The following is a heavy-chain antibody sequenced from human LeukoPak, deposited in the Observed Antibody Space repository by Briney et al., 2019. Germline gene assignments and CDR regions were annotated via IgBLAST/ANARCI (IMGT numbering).Heavy chain of an antibody. J-gene: IGHJ4*02. CDR3: ARVRAVAGHTGGYYFDY. Sequence: PSETLSLTCTVSGGSISSYYWSWTRQPPGKGLEWIGNIYYSGSTNYNPSLKSRVTISVDTSKHQFSLKLSSVTAADTAVYYCARVRAVAGHTGGYYFDYWGQGTLVTVSS. V-gene: IGHV4-59*01. CDR2: IYYSGST. D-gene: IGHD6-19*01. CDR1: GGSISSYY.